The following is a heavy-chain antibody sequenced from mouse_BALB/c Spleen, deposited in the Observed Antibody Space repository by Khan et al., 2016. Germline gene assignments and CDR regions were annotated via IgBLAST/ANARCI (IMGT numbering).Heavy chain of an antibody. D-gene: IGHD2-3*01. Sequence: EVQLQQPGAELVRPGASVKLSCTASGFNIKDTFIHWVKQRPEQGLEWIGRIDPANDNTKYDPKFQGKATITADTSSNTAYLQLSSLTSEDTAVFYCTDGAYWGKGTLVTVST. CDR3: TDGAY. V-gene: IGHV14-3*02. J-gene: IGHJ3*01. CDR2: IDPANDNT. CDR1: GFNIKDTF.